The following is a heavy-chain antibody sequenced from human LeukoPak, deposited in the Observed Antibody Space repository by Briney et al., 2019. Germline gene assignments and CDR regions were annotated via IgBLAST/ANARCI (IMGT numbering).Heavy chain of an antibody. CDR3: ARNSSSGFFDY. D-gene: IGHD6-6*01. CDR2: MYNSVSI. CDR1: GYSIGNGDY. J-gene: IGHJ4*02. V-gene: IGHV4-38-2*01. Sequence: SSETQSLTCVVSGYSIGNGDYWGWIRQSPGKGLEWIASMYNSVSIHYNPSLKSRVTILVDTSKNEFSLKMRSVTAADTAVYYCARNSSSGFFDYWGQGTLATVSS.